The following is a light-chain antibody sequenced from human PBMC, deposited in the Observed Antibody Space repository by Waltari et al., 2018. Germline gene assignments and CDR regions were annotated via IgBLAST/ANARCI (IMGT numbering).Light chain of an antibody. V-gene: IGKV4-1*01. J-gene: IGKJ4*01. CDR3: QQYYSTPLT. Sequence: DIVMTQSPDSLAVSLGERATINCKSSQSVLYSSNNKNYLAWYQQKAGQPPKLLIYWASIRESGVPDRCSGSGSGTDFTLTISSLQAEDVAVYYCQQYYSTPLTFGGGTKVEIK. CDR2: WAS. CDR1: QSVLYSSNNKNY.